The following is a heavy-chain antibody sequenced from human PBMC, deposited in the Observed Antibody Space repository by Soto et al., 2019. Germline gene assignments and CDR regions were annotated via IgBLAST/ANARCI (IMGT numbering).Heavy chain of an antibody. D-gene: IGHD4-17*01. CDR3: ARHVGNYGDWAFDY. CDR2: ISGSGGST. Sequence: GESLKISCAASGFTFSSYAMSWVRQAPGKGLEWVSAISGSGGSTYYADSVKGRFTISRDNSKNTLYLQMNSLRAEDTAVYYCARHVGNYGDWAFDYWGQGTLVTVSS. CDR1: GFTFSSYA. V-gene: IGHV3-23*01. J-gene: IGHJ4*02.